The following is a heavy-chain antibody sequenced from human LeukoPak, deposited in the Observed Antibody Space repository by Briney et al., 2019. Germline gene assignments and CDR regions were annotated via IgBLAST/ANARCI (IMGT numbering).Heavy chain of an antibody. V-gene: IGHV5-10-1*01. J-gene: IGHJ5*02. CDR3: ARHGSGSSWFDP. D-gene: IGHD1-26*01. CDR1: GYSFSSYW. CDR2: IDPSDSYT. Sequence: GESLKISCKGSGYSFSSYWISWVRQMPGKGLERMGRIDPSDSYTNYSPSFQGHVTMSADKSISTAYLQWSSLKASDTAIYYCARHGSGSSWFDPWGQGTLVTVSS.